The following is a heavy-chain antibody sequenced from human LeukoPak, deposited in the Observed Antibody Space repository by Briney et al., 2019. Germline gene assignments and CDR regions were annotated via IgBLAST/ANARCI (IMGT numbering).Heavy chain of an antibody. J-gene: IGHJ4*02. CDR1: GGSISSYY. CDR2: IYTSEST. V-gene: IGHV4-4*09. Sequence: PSETLSLTCTVSGGSISSYYWSWIRQPPGKGLEWIGCIYTSESTNYNPSLKSRVTISVDTSKNQFSLKLSSVTAADTAVYYCARDERRRDGYNYLDYWGQGTLVTVSS. CDR3: ARDERRRDGYNYLDY. D-gene: IGHD5-24*01.